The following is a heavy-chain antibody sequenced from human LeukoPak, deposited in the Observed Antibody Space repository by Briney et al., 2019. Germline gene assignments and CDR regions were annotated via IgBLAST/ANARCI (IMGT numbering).Heavy chain of an antibody. V-gene: IGHV1-2*02. D-gene: IGHD2-2*02. CDR3: ARALRGYCSSTSCYNFGY. CDR1: GYTFTGYY. Sequence: ASVNVSCKASGYTFTGYYMHWVRQAPGQGLEWMGWINPNSGGTNYAQKFQGRVTMTRDTSISTAYMELSRLRSDDTAVYYCARALRGYCSSTSCYNFGYWGQGTLVTVSS. CDR2: INPNSGGT. J-gene: IGHJ4*02.